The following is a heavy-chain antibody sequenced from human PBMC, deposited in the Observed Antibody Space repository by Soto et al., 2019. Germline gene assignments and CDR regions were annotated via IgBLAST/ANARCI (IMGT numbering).Heavy chain of an antibody. CDR3: ARIRCSGGRVYYHMDF. D-gene: IGHD2-15*01. Sequence: SGPTLVNPTQTLTLTCTFSGFSLSTSGMCVSWIRQPPGKALEWLARIDWDDDKYYSTSLKTRLTISKDTSKNQVVLTMTNMDPVDTATYYCARIRCSGGRVYYHMDFWGRGTTVTVSS. CDR1: GFSLSTSGMC. CDR2: IDWDDDK. J-gene: IGHJ6*03. V-gene: IGHV2-70*11.